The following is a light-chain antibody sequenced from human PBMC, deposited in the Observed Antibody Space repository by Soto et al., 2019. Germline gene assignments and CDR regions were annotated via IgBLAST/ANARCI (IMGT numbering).Light chain of an antibody. CDR3: QVWDSSSDHRV. CDR2: DDN. Sequence: SYELPQPPSVSVAPGQTARITCGGDNIVIRSVHWYQQKPGQAPVLVVYDDNDRPSGIPERISGSNSGNTATLTISRVEAGDEADYYCQVWDSSSDHRVFGTGTKLTVL. J-gene: IGLJ1*01. V-gene: IGLV3-21*02. CDR1: NIVIRS.